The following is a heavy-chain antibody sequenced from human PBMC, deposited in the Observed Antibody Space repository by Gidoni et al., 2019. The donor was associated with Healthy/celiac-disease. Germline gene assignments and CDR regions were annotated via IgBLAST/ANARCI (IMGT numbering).Heavy chain of an antibody. CDR3: ARGPRITMVRGVILPTY. J-gene: IGHJ4*02. Sequence: QVQLVQSGAEVKKPGASVKVSCKASGYTFTSYDINWVRQATGQGLEWMGWMNPNSGNTGYAQKFQGRVTMTRNTSISTAYMELSSLRFEDTAVYYCARGPRITMVRGVILPTYWGQGTLVTVSS. CDR1: GYTFTSYD. D-gene: IGHD3-10*01. CDR2: MNPNSGNT. V-gene: IGHV1-8*01.